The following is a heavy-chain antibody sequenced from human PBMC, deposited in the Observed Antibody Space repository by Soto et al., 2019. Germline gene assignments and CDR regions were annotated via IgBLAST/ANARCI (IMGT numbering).Heavy chain of an antibody. Sequence: GESLKISCKGSGYSFAGYWITWVRQKPGKGLEWMGRIDPSDSQTYYSPSLRGHVTISVTKSITTVFLQWSSLRASDTAMYYCARQIYDSDTGPNFQYYFDSWGQGTPVXVSS. CDR1: GYSFAGYW. CDR2: IDPSDSQT. V-gene: IGHV5-10-1*01. D-gene: IGHD3-22*01. J-gene: IGHJ4*02. CDR3: ARQIYDSDTGPNFQYYFDS.